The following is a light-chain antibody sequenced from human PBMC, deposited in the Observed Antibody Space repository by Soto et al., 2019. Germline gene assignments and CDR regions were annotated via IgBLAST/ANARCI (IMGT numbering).Light chain of an antibody. CDR1: SSDVGGYDY. J-gene: IGLJ7*01. CDR3: SSYTGSSNSFV. V-gene: IGLV2-14*03. Sequence: QSVLTQPASVSGSPGQSISISCTGTSSDVGGYDYVSWYQQHPDKAPKLMIYDVSHRPSGVSTRFSGSKSGNTASLTISGLQAEDEADYYCSSYTGSSNSFVFGTGTHLTVL. CDR2: DVS.